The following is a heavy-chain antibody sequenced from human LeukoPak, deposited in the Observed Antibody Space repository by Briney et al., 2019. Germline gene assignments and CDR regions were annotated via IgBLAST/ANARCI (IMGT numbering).Heavy chain of an antibody. CDR3: ARGVKQLARFYFYMDV. V-gene: IGHV4-34*01. Sequence: SETLSLTCGVSGGSFSGYLWNWVRQSPGKGLEWIGEINHSGTTNYNPSLKSRVTISIDRSRNQFSLNLTSVTAADTAAFYCARGVKQLARFYFYMDVWGKGTTVTVSS. CDR2: INHSGTT. CDR1: GGSFSGYL. D-gene: IGHD3-22*01. J-gene: IGHJ6*03.